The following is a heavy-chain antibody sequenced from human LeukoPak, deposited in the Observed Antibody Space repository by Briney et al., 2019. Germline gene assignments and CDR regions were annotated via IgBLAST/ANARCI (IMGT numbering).Heavy chain of an antibody. CDR3: ARDSSSVTTDY. V-gene: IGHV3-53*01. J-gene: IGHJ4*02. D-gene: IGHD4-11*01. Sequence: GGSLRLSCAASGFTVSSNYMTWVRQAPGKGLEWVSVIYSGGSTYYADSVKGRFTISRDNSKNTLYLQMNNLRAEDTAVYYCARDSSSVTTDYWGQGTLVTVSS. CDR1: GFTVSSNY. CDR2: IYSGGST.